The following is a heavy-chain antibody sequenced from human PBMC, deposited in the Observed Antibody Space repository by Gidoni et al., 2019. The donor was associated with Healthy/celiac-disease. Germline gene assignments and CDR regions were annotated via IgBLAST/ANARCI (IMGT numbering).Heavy chain of an antibody. D-gene: IGHD3-9*01. J-gene: IGHJ4*02. CDR2: INSDGSST. CDR1: GLTFSRYW. V-gene: IGHV3-74*01. Sequence: EVQLVESGRGLVQPGWSLRLSCAASGLTFSRYWMHGVRQAPGKGLVWVSRINSDGSSTSYADSVKDRFTISRDNAKNTLYLQMNSLRAEDTAVYYCASLTTSSGFDYWGQGTLVTVSS. CDR3: ASLTTSSGFDY.